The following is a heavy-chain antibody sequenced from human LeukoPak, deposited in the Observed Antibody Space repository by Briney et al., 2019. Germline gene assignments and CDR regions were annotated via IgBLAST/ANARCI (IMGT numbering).Heavy chain of an antibody. CDR2: ISPNSGGT. Sequence: ASVKVSCKASGYSFTGYYMHWVRQAPGQGLEWMGWISPNSGGTHYAQKFQGRVTMTTDTTIGTAYMELSRLTSDDTAAYYCASALNSRSSSCWGQGTRVTVSS. CDR1: GYSFTGYY. V-gene: IGHV1-2*02. D-gene: IGHD6-13*01. J-gene: IGHJ4*01. CDR3: ASALNSRSSSC.